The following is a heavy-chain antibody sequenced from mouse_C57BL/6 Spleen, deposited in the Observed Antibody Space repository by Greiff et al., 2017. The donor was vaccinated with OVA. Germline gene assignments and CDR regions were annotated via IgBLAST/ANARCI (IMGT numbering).Heavy chain of an antibody. CDR3: TRGGLREGYFDV. D-gene: IGHD2-4*01. CDR1: GYTFTSYW. CDR2: IYPGNSDT. Sequence: VQLKESGTVLARPGASVKMSCKTSGYTFTSYWMHWVKQRPGQGLEWIGAIYPGNSDTSYNQKFKGKAKLTAVPSASTAYMELSSLTNEDSAVDYCTRGGLREGYFDVWGTGTTVTVSS. J-gene: IGHJ1*03. V-gene: IGHV1-5*01.